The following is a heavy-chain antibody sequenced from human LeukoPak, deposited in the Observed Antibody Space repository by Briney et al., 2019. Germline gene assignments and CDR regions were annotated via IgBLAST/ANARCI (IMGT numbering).Heavy chain of an antibody. CDR3: ARRGLVVIPV. V-gene: IGHV4-39*01. CDR1: GGSVGSSDSY. CDR2: IYYGGTT. D-gene: IGHD2-21*01. J-gene: IGHJ4*02. Sequence: SETLSLTCTVSGGSVGSSDSYWVWVRRPPGKGLEWVGSIYYGGTTHYSPSLKSRLTISADTSRNQFSLSLTSVTAADTAVYFCARRGLVVIPVWGQGTLVTVSS.